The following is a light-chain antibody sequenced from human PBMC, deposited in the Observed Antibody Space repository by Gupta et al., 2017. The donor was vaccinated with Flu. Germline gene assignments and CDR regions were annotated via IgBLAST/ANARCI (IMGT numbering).Light chain of an antibody. CDR3: QQYGTSPPGAT. CDR1: QSVSGNS. CDR2: GAS. J-gene: IGKJ3*01. Sequence: ATLSCRASQSVSGNSLAWYQQKPGQAPRLLIYGASYRAAGIPERFSGSGSGTDFTLTISRLEPEDFAMYYCQQYGTSPPGATFGPGAKVDVK. V-gene: IGKV3-20*01.